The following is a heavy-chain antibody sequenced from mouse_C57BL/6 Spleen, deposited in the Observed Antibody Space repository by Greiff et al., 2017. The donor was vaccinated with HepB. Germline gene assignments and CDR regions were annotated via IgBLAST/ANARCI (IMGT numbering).Heavy chain of an antibody. D-gene: IGHD1-1*01. V-gene: IGHV1-59*01. J-gene: IGHJ2*01. CDR3: AGITTGYYFDY. CDR2: IDPSDSYT. Sequence: QVQLQQPGAELVRPGTSVKLSCKASGYTFTSYWMHWVKQRPGQGLEWIGVIDPSDSYTNYNQKFKGKATLTVDTSSSTAYMQLSSLTSEDSAVYDCAGITTGYYFDYWGQGTTLTVSS. CDR1: GYTFTSYW.